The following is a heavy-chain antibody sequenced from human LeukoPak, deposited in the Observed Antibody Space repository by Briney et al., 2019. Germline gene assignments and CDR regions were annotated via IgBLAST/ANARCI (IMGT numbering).Heavy chain of an antibody. J-gene: IGHJ4*02. CDR1: GGSISSGGYS. Sequence: SETLSLTCAVSGGSISSGGYSWSWIRQPPGKGLEWIGYIHYSGSTYYNPSLKSRITISVDTSKNQFSLKLSSVTAADTAVYYCARGSDSSGWYSFDYWGQGTLVTVSS. CDR3: ARGSDSSGWYSFDY. D-gene: IGHD6-19*01. CDR2: IHYSGST. V-gene: IGHV4-30-4*07.